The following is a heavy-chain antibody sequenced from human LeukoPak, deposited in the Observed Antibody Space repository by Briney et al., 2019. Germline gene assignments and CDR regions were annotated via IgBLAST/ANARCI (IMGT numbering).Heavy chain of an antibody. CDR3: ARVGVVITPYNWFDP. CDR2: INPNSGGT. Sequence: ASVKVSCKASGYTFTGYYMHWVRQAPGRGLEWMGWINPNSGGTNYAQKFQGRVTMTRDTSISTAYMELSRLRSDDTAVYYCARVGVVITPYNWFDPWGQGTLVTVSS. J-gene: IGHJ5*02. CDR1: GYTFTGYY. V-gene: IGHV1-2*02. D-gene: IGHD3-3*01.